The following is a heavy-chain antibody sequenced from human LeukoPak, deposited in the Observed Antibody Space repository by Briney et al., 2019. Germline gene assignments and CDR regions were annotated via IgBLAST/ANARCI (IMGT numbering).Heavy chain of an antibody. CDR3: SRGDDPYKVGNY. J-gene: IGHJ4*02. CDR1: GGSFSGYY. D-gene: IGHD1-1*01. V-gene: IGHV4-34*01. CDR2: INHSGST. Sequence: SETLSLTCAVYGGSFSGYYWSWIRQPPGKGLEWIGEINHSGSTNYNPSLKSRVTISVDTSKNQFSLKLTSVTAADTAVYYCSRGDDPYKVGNYWGQGTLVTVSS.